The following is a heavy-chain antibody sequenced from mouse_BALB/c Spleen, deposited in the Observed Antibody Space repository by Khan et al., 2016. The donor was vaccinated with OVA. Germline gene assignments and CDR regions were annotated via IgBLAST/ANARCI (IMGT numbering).Heavy chain of an antibody. J-gene: IGHJ2*01. CDR2: ISYSGST. CDR3: ARSGRDYSITNGFFDY. D-gene: IGHD1-2*01. CDR1: GYSITSDYA. V-gene: IGHV3-2*02. Sequence: EVELVESGPGLVKPSQSLSLTCTVTGYSITSDYAWNWILQLPRNKLEWMGYISYSGSTSYNPSLKSRISITRATSKNQFFLQLKYVTTAAAATKYCARSGRDYSITNGFFDYWGQGTTLTVSS.